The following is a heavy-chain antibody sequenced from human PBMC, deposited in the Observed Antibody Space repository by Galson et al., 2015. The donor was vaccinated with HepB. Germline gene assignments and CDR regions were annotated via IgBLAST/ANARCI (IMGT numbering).Heavy chain of an antibody. J-gene: IGHJ4*02. CDR3: AKELHEDTAV. CDR1: GFTFSSYG. V-gene: IGHV3-30*18. D-gene: IGHD5-18*01. Sequence: SLRLSCAASGFTFSSYGMHWVRQAPGKGLEWVAVISKDGSYKNYADSVKGRFTISRDNSKNTLDLQMNSLRAEDTAVYYCAKELHEDTAVWGQGTLVTVSS. CDR2: ISKDGSYK.